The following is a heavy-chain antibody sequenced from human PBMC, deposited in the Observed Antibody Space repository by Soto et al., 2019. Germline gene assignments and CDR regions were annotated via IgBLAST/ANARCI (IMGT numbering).Heavy chain of an antibody. V-gene: IGHV1-2*02. CDR3: ARATLGGYDYGCPSDY. Sequence: AAVKVSCKASGYTFTGYYMHWVRQAPGQGLEWMGWINPNSGGTNYAQKFQGRVTMTRDTSISTAYMELSRLRSDDTAVYYCARATLGGYDYGCPSDYWGQGTLVTVSS. J-gene: IGHJ4*02. D-gene: IGHD5-12*01. CDR2: INPNSGGT. CDR1: GYTFTGYY.